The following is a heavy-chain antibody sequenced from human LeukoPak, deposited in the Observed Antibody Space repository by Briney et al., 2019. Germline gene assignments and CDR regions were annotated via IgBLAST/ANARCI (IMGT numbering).Heavy chain of an antibody. CDR1: GGSFSGYY. CDR3: ARNLKIVVVPAAIQRHYYYYYGMDV. D-gene: IGHD2-2*02. V-gene: IGHV4-34*01. J-gene: IGHJ6*02. Sequence: SETLSLTCAVYGGSFSGYYWSWIRQPPGKGLEWIGEINHSGSTNYNPSLKSRVTISVDTSKNQFSLKLSSVTAADTAVYYCARNLKIVVVPAAIQRHYYYYYGMDVWGQGTTVTVSS. CDR2: INHSGST.